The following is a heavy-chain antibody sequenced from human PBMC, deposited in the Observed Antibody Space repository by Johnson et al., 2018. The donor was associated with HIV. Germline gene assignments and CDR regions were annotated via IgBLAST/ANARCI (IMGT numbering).Heavy chain of an antibody. Sequence: QVQLMESGGGVVQPGRSLRLSCAASEFTFSTYTVHWVRQAPGKGLEWVAVIAYDGSNRYYADSVKGRFTISRDNSKNTLYLQMNSLRAEDTAVYYCARTSLEMATISAFDIWGQGTMVTVSS. CDR2: IAYDGSNR. J-gene: IGHJ3*02. CDR1: EFTFSTYT. CDR3: ARTSLEMATISAFDI. V-gene: IGHV3-30-3*01. D-gene: IGHD5-24*01.